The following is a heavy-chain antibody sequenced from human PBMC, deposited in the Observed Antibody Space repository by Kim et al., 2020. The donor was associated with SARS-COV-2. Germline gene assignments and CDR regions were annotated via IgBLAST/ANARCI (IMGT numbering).Heavy chain of an antibody. J-gene: IGHJ4*02. D-gene: IGHD3-3*01. CDR3: ARGGTIFGVVIPFDY. Sequence: GYAQKCQGRVNMTRNTSLSTAYMELSSLRSEDTAVYYCARGGTIFGVVIPFDYWGQGTLVTVSS. V-gene: IGHV1-8*01.